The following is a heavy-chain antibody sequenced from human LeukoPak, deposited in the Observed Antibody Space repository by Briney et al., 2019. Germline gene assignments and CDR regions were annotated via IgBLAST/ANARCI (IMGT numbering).Heavy chain of an antibody. CDR2: IKQDGSEK. V-gene: IGHV3-7*01. Sequence: GGSLRLSCAASGFTFSAYWMSWFRQAPGKGLEWVANIKQDGSEKYYVDSVKGRFTISRDNAKNSLYLQMNSLRAEDTAVYYCARAGYSGYDELWGQGTLVTVSS. D-gene: IGHD5-12*01. CDR3: ARAGYSGYDEL. CDR1: GFTFSAYW. J-gene: IGHJ4*02.